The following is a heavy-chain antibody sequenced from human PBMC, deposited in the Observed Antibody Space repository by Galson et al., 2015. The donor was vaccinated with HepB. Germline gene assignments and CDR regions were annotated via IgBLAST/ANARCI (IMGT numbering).Heavy chain of an antibody. V-gene: IGHV3-48*01. CDR3: ARETAAGIGAPDY. CDR2: ISSSSSTI. CDR1: GFTFSSYS. J-gene: IGHJ4*02. D-gene: IGHD6-13*01. Sequence: SLRLSCAASGFTFSSYSMNWVRQAPGKGLEWVSYISSSSSTIYYADSVKGRFTISRDNAKNSLYLQMNSLRAEDTAVYYCARETAAGIGAPDYWGQGTLVTVSS.